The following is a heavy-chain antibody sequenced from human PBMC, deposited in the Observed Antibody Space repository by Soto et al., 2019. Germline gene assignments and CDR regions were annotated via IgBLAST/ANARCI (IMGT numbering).Heavy chain of an antibody. D-gene: IGHD6-13*01. Sequence: EVQLVESGGGLVQPGGSLRLSCATSGFTFTHYWMHWVRQTPGKGLVWVSHINLDGTDTNYADSVRGRFTVSRDNAKDTVYLQMNSLRAEDTAVYYCESMATLATYLDLWGRGTLVTVSS. CDR1: GFTFTHYW. CDR3: ESMATLATYLDL. CDR2: INLDGTDT. V-gene: IGHV3-74*01. J-gene: IGHJ2*01.